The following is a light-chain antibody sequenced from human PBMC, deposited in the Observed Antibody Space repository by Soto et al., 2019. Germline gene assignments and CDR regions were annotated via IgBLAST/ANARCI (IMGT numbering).Light chain of an antibody. Sequence: IGVTQASGTLSFSPGGKAPPPRQARQGGCHRHFSWYQQKPGQAPRLLIYGASSRATGIPDRFSGSGSGTDFTLTISRLEPEDFAVYYCQQYGSSPPRYTFGQGTKLEIK. J-gene: IGKJ2*01. CDR3: QQYGSSPPRYT. CDR1: QGGCHRH. CDR2: GAS. V-gene: IGKV3-20*01.